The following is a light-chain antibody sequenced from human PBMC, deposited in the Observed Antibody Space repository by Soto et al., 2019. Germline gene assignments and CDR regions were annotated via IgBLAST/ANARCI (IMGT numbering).Light chain of an antibody. CDR3: QQHGNRPFT. V-gene: IGKV3-20*01. CDR2: GAS. Sequence: EIVLTQSPGTLSLSPGERVILSCRASQSVSSSYLAWYQQKPGQAPRPLIYGASSRATGIPDRFSGSGSGTDFALTISRLEPEDFAVYYCQQHGNRPFTFGPGTKVEIK. CDR1: QSVSSSY. J-gene: IGKJ3*01.